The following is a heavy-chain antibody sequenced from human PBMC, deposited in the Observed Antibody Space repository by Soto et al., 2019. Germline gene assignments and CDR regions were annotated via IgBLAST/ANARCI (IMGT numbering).Heavy chain of an antibody. CDR2: INHSGST. D-gene: IGHD3-22*01. CDR1: GGSFSGYY. J-gene: IGHJ3*02. CDR3: ARGYYYDSSGYPPRDAFDI. V-gene: IGHV4-34*01. Sequence: SETLSLTCAVYGGSFSGYYWSWIRQPPGKGLEWIGEINHSGSTNYNPSLKSRVTISVDTSKNQFSLKLSSVTAADTAVYYCARGYYYDSSGYPPRDAFDIWGQGTMVTVSS.